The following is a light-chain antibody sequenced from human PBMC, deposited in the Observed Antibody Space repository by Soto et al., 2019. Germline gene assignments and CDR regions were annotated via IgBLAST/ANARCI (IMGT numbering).Light chain of an antibody. CDR1: NLGGXX. CDR3: QVWAASLEQKI. J-gene: IGLJ2*01. CDR2: NDA. V-gene: IGLV3-21*02. Sequence: SYVLTQPPSVSVXPXQTXXXXCXXNNLGGXXXXXYKQXPGQAPEXXIYNDADRPSGIPERFSGSNFGNTATLTISRVEAGDEADYYCQVWAASLEQKIFGGGTKLTVL.